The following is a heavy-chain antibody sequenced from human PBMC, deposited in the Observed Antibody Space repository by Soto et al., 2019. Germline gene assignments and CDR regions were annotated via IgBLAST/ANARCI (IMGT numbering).Heavy chain of an antibody. CDR3: ARDPGEWFSPYFDY. CDR1: GFTFSSDS. D-gene: IGHD3-3*01. CDR2: ISSSSSTI. V-gene: IGHV3-48*01. Sequence: HPGGSLRLTCAASGFTFSSDSMNWVRQAPGKGLEWVSYISSSSSTIYYADSVKGRFTISRDNAKNSLYLQMNSLRAEDTAVYYCARDPGEWFSPYFDYWGQGTLVTVSS. J-gene: IGHJ4*02.